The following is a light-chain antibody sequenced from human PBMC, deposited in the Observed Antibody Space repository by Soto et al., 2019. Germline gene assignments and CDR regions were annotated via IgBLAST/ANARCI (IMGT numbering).Light chain of an antibody. CDR1: QSVTIN. V-gene: IGKV3D-15*01. CDR2: GAS. J-gene: IGKJ2*03. Sequence: EIVMTQSPVTLSVSPWERATLSCRASQSVTINLAWYQQKPGQAPRLLIYGASTRATGIPTRFSGSGSGTEFTLTISSPQSKDFAVYYCQQYNKWPQSFGQGTKLEIK. CDR3: QQYNKWPQS.